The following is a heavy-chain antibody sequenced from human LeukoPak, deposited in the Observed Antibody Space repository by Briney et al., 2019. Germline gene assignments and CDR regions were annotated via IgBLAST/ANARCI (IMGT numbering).Heavy chain of an antibody. Sequence: GGSLRLSCAASGFTFSSYWMSWVRQAPGKGLEWVANINQDGSEKYYVDSVKGRFTISRDNTKNSLYLQMNSLRAEDTAVYYCARDYSSGWYDYWGQGTLVTVSS. CDR1: GFTFSSYW. CDR2: INQDGSEK. J-gene: IGHJ4*02. CDR3: ARDYSSGWYDY. D-gene: IGHD6-19*01. V-gene: IGHV3-7*03.